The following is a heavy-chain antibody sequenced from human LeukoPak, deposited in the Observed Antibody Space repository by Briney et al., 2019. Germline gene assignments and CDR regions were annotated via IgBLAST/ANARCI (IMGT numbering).Heavy chain of an antibody. CDR2: IYSGGNT. CDR1: GFTVSSNY. CDR3: ARADGTGGPYDY. J-gene: IGHJ4*02. Sequence: GGSLRLSCAVSGFTVSSNYMSWVRQAPWKELEWVSVIYSGGNTHYADSVKGRFTISRDNSKNTLFLQMNSLRAEDTAVYYCARADGTGGPYDYWGQGTLVTVSS. D-gene: IGHD3/OR15-3a*01. V-gene: IGHV3-53*01.